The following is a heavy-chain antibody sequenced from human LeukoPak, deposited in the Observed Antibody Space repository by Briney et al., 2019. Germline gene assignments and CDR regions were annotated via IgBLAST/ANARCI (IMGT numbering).Heavy chain of an antibody. CDR2: ISGYNGNT. V-gene: IGHV1-18*01. Sequence: ASVKVSCKASGYIFTNFGISWVRQARGQGLEWMGWISGYNGNTKYVQKFQGRVTMTTDTSTSTAYMELRSLRSDDTAVYYCAFECGSYFPRCHFDYWGQGTLVTVSS. J-gene: IGHJ4*02. D-gene: IGHD1-26*01. CDR3: AFECGSYFPRCHFDY. CDR1: GYIFTNFG.